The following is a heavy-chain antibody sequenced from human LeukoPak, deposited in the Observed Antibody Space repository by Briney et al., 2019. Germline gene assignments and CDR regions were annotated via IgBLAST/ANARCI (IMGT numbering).Heavy chain of an antibody. CDR1: GFTVSSNY. D-gene: IGHD6-13*01. CDR3: ARDKDVAAADYYFDY. Sequence: PGGSLRLSCAASGFTVSSNYMSWVRQAPGKGLEWVSVIYSGGSTYYADSVKGRFTISRDNSKNTLYLQMNSLRAEDTAVYYCARDKDVAAADYYFDYWGRGTLVTVSS. CDR2: IYSGGST. V-gene: IGHV3-66*01. J-gene: IGHJ4*02.